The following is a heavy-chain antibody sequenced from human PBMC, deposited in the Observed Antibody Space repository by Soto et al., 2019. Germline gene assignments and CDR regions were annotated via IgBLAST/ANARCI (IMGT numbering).Heavy chain of an antibody. V-gene: IGHV4-59*01. Sequence: QVQLQESGPGLVKPSETLSLTCTVSGGSISSYYWSWIRQPPGKGLEWIGYIYYSGSTNYNPSLKGRVTISVDTSKNQFSLKLSSVTAADTAVYYCASYGWGSYPRFEPWGQGTRVTVSS. D-gene: IGHD3-10*01. J-gene: IGHJ5*02. CDR3: ASYGWGSYPRFEP. CDR2: IYYSGST. CDR1: GGSISSYY.